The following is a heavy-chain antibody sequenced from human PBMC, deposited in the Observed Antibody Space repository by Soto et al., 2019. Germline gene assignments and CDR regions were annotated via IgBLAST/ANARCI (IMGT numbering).Heavy chain of an antibody. J-gene: IGHJ4*02. D-gene: IGHD2-21*02. V-gene: IGHV3-21*01. CDR3: ARDWGPYCGGDCYSGNDY. CDR1: GFTFSSYS. Sequence: GGSLRLSCAASGFTFSSYSMNWVRQAPGKGLEWVSSISSSSSYIYYADSVKGRFTISRDNAKNSLYLQMNSLRAEDTAVYYCARDWGPYCGGDCYSGNDYWGQGTLVTVSS. CDR2: ISSSSSYI.